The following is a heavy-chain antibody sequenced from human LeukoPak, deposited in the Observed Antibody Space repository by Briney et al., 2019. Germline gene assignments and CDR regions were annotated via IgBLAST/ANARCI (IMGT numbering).Heavy chain of an antibody. CDR3: ARDPQRGDGYNYDY. CDR2: IYYSGST. V-gene: IGHV4-39*02. Sequence: SETLSLTCTVSGGSISSSSYYWGWLRQPPGKGLEWIGSIYYSGSTYYNPSLKSRVTISVDTSKNQFSLNLNSVTAADTAVYYCARDPQRGDGYNYDYWGQGTLVTVSS. CDR1: GGSISSSSYY. D-gene: IGHD5-24*01. J-gene: IGHJ4*02.